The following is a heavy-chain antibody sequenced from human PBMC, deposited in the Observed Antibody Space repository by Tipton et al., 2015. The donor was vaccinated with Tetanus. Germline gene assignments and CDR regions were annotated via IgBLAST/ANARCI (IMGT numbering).Heavy chain of an antibody. CDR2: MYSGGST. Sequence: AASGFSVKDYYMNWVRQAPGKGLEWISVMYSGGSTYYADSVKGRFTISRDNSKNTLYLQMNSLRVDDTAVYFCARLGYTYGDFWGQGTLVSVSS. V-gene: IGHV3-53*01. CDR1: GFSVKDYY. CDR3: ARLGYTYGDF. J-gene: IGHJ4*02. D-gene: IGHD5-18*01.